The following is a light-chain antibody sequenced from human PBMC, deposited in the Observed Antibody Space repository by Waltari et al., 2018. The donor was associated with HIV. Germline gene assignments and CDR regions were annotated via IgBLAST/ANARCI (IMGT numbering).Light chain of an antibody. Sequence: AIRMTQSPSSIFASTGDKVIITCRPSQSVGTSLAWYQQKPGKGPNLRLHDVSEFHYEVPLRFGGSGSGTDFTLTIDCLQSEDFATYYCQQYSTYPWTFGQGTKV. J-gene: IGKJ1*01. CDR1: QSVGTS. V-gene: IGKV1-8*01. CDR2: DVS. CDR3: QQYSTYPWT.